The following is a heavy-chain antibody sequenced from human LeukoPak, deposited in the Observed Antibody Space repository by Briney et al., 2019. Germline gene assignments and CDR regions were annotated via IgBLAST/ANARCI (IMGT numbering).Heavy chain of an antibody. D-gene: IGHD2-21*02. J-gene: IGHJ4*02. Sequence: SETLSLTCTVSGDFLSSVSYYWGWIRQSPGKGLAWIGSIYYSGSIFYNASFESRLTLSVDTSKNQFYLKLRSLTAADTAVYYCARRCQVTSCDKFDYWGQGIQVTVSS. CDR2: IYYSGSI. CDR1: GDFLSSVSYY. V-gene: IGHV4-39*01. CDR3: ARRCQVTSCDKFDY.